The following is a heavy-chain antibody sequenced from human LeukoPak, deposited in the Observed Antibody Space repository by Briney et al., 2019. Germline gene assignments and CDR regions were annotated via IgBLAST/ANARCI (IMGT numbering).Heavy chain of an antibody. CDR3: AKARGFYGPLAY. CDR2: ISWNSGSI. Sequence: GRSLRLSCAASGFTFDGYAMHWVRQAPVKGLEWVSGISWNSGSIGYADSVKGRFTISRDNAKNSLYLQMNSLRAEDTALYYCAKARGFYGPLAYWGQGTLVTVSS. D-gene: IGHD2/OR15-2a*01. J-gene: IGHJ4*02. V-gene: IGHV3-9*01. CDR1: GFTFDGYA.